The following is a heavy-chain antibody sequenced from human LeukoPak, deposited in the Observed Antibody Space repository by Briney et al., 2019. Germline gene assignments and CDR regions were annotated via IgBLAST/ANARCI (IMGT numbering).Heavy chain of an antibody. J-gene: IGHJ4*02. CDR2: IYTSGNT. Sequence: SGTLSLTCTVSGGSLGNNYWTWIRQPAGKGLEWIGDIYTSGNTNYNPSLKTRVTMSVNTSKNQFSLKLTSVTAADTAVYYCATYFITGRAFDSWGQGTLVTVSS. CDR1: GGSLGNNY. D-gene: IGHD3-10*01. V-gene: IGHV4-4*07. CDR3: ATYFITGRAFDS.